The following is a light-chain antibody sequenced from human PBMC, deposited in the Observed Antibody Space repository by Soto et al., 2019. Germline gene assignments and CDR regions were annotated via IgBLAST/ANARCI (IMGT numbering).Light chain of an antibody. CDR2: GAS. Sequence: DIQMTQSPSSLSASGGDRFTITCRASQSITIYLNWYQQQPGKAPRLLIYGASTLQTGVPSRFSGSGSMTDFTLTISDLQPEDFATYYCQQTYTAPRTFGQGTKVDI. CDR3: QQTYTAPRT. CDR1: QSITIY. J-gene: IGKJ1*01. V-gene: IGKV1-39*01.